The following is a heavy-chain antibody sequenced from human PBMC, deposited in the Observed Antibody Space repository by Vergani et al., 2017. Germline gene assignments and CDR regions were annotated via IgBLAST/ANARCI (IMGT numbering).Heavy chain of an antibody. CDR3: ARDLRLLYNRFDP. CDR2: TWYDGNNK. Sequence: QVQLVESGGGVVQPGRSLRLSCAASGFTFNQYGMHWVRQAPVKGLEWVAVTWYDGNNKQYADSVKGRFTISRDTSKSTMYLQMNSLRDVDTGVYYCARDLRLLYNRFDPWGQGTLVTVSS. D-gene: IGHD1-14*01. J-gene: IGHJ5*02. CDR1: GFTFNQYG. V-gene: IGHV3-33*01.